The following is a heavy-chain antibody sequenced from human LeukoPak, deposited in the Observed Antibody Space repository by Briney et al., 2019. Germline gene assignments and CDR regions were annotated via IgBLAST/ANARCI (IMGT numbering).Heavy chain of an antibody. Sequence: GGSLRLSCAASGFTFSTFAMSWVRQPPGKGLEWVSSIFPSGGEIHYADSVRGRFTISRDNSKSTLSLQMNSLRAEDTAIYYCATYRQVLLPFESWGQGTLVTVSS. CDR1: GFTFSTFA. J-gene: IGHJ4*02. V-gene: IGHV3-23*01. CDR3: ATYRQVLLPFES. D-gene: IGHD2-8*02. CDR2: IFPSGGEI.